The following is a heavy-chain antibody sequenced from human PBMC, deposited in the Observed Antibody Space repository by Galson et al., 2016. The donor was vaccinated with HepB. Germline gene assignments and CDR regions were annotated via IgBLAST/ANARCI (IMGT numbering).Heavy chain of an antibody. V-gene: IGHV3-21*01. CDR2: ISSRSSYI. CDR3: ARDLGIMNTGPFDY. Sequence: SLRLSCAASGFTFSTYSMNWVRQAPGKGLEWVSSISSRSSYIYYADSVKGRFTISRDNAKNSLYLQMNSLRAEDTAVYYCARDLGIMNTGPFDYWGQGTLVTVSS. J-gene: IGHJ4*02. D-gene: IGHD3-16*01. CDR1: GFTFSTYS.